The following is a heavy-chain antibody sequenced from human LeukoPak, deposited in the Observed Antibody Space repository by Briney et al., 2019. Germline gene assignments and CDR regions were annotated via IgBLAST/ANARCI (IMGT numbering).Heavy chain of an antibody. V-gene: IGHV5-51*03. D-gene: IGHD3-3*01. J-gene: IGHJ5*02. Sequence: KPGESLKISCKGSGYSFTSYWIGWVRQMPGKGLEWMGIIYPGDSDTRYSPSFQGKVTISADKSISTAYLQWSSLKASDTAMYYCARGLTDYDFWSGYSQPANWFDPWGQGTLVTVSS. CDR2: IYPGDSDT. CDR3: ARGLTDYDFWSGYSQPANWFDP. CDR1: GYSFTSYW.